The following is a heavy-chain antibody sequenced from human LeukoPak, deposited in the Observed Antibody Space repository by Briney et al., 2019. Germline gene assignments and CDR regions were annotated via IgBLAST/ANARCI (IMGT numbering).Heavy chain of an antibody. Sequence: SETLSLTCTVSGGSISSGSYYWSWIRQPAGKGLEWIGSIYHSGSTYYNPSLKSRVTISVDTSKNQFSLKLSSVTAADTAVYYCARLMVRGVMRVHFDYWGQGALVTVSS. J-gene: IGHJ4*02. CDR3: ARLMVRGVMRVHFDY. CDR1: GGSISSGSYY. D-gene: IGHD3-10*01. V-gene: IGHV4-39*07. CDR2: IYHSGST.